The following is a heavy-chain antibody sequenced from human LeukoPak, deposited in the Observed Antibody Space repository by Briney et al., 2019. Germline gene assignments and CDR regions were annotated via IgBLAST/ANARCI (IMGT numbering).Heavy chain of an antibody. V-gene: IGHV3-23*01. CDR1: GFTFSTYA. J-gene: IGHJ2*01. Sequence: GGSLRLSCAASGFTFSTYAMSWVRQAPGKGLEWVSAIGGSGGSMYYVDSVKGRFTISRDNSKNTLYLQMSSLRADDTAVYYCTQGARADTYWYFDLWGRGTLVTASS. D-gene: IGHD3-16*01. CDR2: IGGSGGSM. CDR3: TQGARADTYWYFDL.